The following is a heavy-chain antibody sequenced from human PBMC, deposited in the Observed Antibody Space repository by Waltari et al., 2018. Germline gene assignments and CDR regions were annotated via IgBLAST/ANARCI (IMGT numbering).Heavy chain of an antibody. CDR2: IYHSGST. CDR1: GYSISSGYY. Sequence: QVQLQESGPGLVKPSETLSLTCAVSGYSISSGYYWGWLRQPPGKGLEWIGSIYHSGSTYYNPSLKSRVTISVDTSKNQFSLKLSSVTAADTAVYYCARVGKQLVRMIDYWGQGTLVTVSS. V-gene: IGHV4-38-2*01. D-gene: IGHD6-13*01. J-gene: IGHJ4*02. CDR3: ARVGKQLVRMIDY.